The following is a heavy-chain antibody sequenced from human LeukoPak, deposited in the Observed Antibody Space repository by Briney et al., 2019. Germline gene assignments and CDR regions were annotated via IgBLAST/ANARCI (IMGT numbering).Heavy chain of an antibody. V-gene: IGHV1-8*03. Sequence: ASVKVSCKASGYTFTSYDINWVRQATGQGLEWMGWMNPNSGNTGYAQKFQGRVTITRNTSISTAYMELSSLRSEDTAVYYCARGSIAAAGTSYYYYMDVWGKGTTVTVSS. D-gene: IGHD6-13*01. CDR2: MNPNSGNT. CDR1: GYTFTSYD. CDR3: ARGSIAAAGTSYYYYMDV. J-gene: IGHJ6*03.